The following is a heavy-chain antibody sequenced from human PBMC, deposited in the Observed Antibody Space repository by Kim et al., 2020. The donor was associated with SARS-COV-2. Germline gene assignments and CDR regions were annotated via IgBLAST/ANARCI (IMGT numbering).Heavy chain of an antibody. CDR3: ARARFSSSFDFQH. CDR1: GYTFTSYA. J-gene: IGHJ1*01. D-gene: IGHD6-13*01. V-gene: IGHV1-3*01. CDR2: INAGNGNT. Sequence: ASVKVSCKASGYTFTSYAMHWVRQAPGQRLEWMGWINAGNGNTKYSQKFQGRVTITRDTSASTAYMELSSLRSEDTAVYYCARARFSSSFDFQHWGQGTLVPVSS.